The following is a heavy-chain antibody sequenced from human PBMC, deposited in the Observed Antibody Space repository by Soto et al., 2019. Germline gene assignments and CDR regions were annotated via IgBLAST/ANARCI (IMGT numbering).Heavy chain of an antibody. CDR1: GFTFSSYS. J-gene: IGHJ4*02. Sequence: GGSLRLSCAASGFTFSSYSMNWVRQAPGKGLEWVSSISSSSSYIYYADSVKGRFTISRDNAKNSLYLQMNSLRAEDTAVYYCARDVGITLQVFDYWGQGSLVIGSS. V-gene: IGHV3-21*01. CDR3: ARDVGITLQVFDY. CDR2: ISSSSSYI. D-gene: IGHD3-10*01.